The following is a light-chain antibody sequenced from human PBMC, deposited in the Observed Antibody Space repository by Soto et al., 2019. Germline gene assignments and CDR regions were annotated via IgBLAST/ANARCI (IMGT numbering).Light chain of an antibody. Sequence: DIQMTQSPSTLSASEGDRVTISCRASQSVIIWLAWYQQKPGRAPKLLIYTSSILESGVPSRFSGSGSGTEFTLTISSLQPDDFATYYCQQFNTSPWTFGQGTKVDIK. V-gene: IGKV1-5*03. J-gene: IGKJ1*01. CDR3: QQFNTSPWT. CDR1: QSVIIW. CDR2: TSS.